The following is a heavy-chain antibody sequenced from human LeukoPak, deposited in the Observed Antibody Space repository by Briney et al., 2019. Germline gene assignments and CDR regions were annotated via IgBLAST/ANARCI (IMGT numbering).Heavy chain of an antibody. J-gene: IGHJ4*02. D-gene: IGHD2-2*01. Sequence: ASVKVSCKASGYTFTSYDINWVRQATGQGLEWMGWMNPNSGNTGYAQKIKGRVTMTRNTSISTAYMELSRLRSEDTAVYYCARDYCSSTSCYGNFDYWGQGTLVTVSS. CDR2: MNPNSGNT. V-gene: IGHV1-8*01. CDR3: ARDYCSSTSCYGNFDY. CDR1: GYTFTSYD.